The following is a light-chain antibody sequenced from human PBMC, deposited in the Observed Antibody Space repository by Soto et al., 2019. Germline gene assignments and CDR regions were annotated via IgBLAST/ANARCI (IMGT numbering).Light chain of an antibody. Sequence: DIVMTQSPATLSVSPGERATLSCRASQSINTNLAWYQQTPGQAPRLLIYGASTRATVIPARFSGSGSGTEVTLTISSLQADDFSVDYCQQYHHWPPKVTFGPGTRVDI. CDR1: QSINTN. J-gene: IGKJ3*01. V-gene: IGKV3-15*01. CDR2: GAS. CDR3: QQYHHWPPKVT.